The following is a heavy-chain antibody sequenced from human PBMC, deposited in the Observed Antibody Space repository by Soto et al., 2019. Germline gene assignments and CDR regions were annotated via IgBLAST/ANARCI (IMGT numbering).Heavy chain of an antibody. J-gene: IGHJ6*02. Sequence: SETLSLTCTVSGGSMINFYWSWIRQPPGKGLEWIGYVYYNGNTNYNPSLKSRVTMSVDTSKNQFSLKVRSVTAADTAVYYCARVTGELAHYYYFAMDVWGQGTTVTVSS. D-gene: IGHD1-26*01. CDR2: VYYNGNT. V-gene: IGHV4-59*01. CDR3: ARVTGELAHYYYFAMDV. CDR1: GGSMINFY.